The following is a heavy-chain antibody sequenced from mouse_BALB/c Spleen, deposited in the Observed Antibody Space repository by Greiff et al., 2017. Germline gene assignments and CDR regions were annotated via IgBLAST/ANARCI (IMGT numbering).Heavy chain of an antibody. Sequence: EVKLQESGPGLVKPSQSLSLTCTVTGYSITSDYAWNWIRQFPGNKLEWMGYISYSGSTSYNPSLKSRISITRDTSKNQFFLQLNSVTTEDTATYYCARSYYYGSSYLDYWGQGTTLTVSS. V-gene: IGHV3-2*02. D-gene: IGHD1-1*01. J-gene: IGHJ2*01. CDR1: GYSITSDYA. CDR2: ISYSGST. CDR3: ARSYYYGSSYLDY.